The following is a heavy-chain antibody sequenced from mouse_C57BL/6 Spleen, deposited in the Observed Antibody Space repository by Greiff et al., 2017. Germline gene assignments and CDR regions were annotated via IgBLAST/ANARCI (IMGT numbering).Heavy chain of an antibody. D-gene: IGHD4-1*01. CDR1: GYTFTSYW. J-gene: IGHJ2*01. CDR3: ARGVGRGEYYFDY. CDR2: IHPNSGST. Sequence: QVQLQQPGAELVKPGASVKLSCKASGYTFTSYWMHWVKQRPGQGLEWIGMIHPNSGSTNYNEKFTSKATLTVDKSSSTAYMQLSSLTSEDSAVYYCARGVGRGEYYFDYWGQGTTLTVSS. V-gene: IGHV1-64*01.